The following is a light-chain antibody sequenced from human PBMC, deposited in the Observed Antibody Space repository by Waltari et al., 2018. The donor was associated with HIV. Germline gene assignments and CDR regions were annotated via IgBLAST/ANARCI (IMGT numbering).Light chain of an antibody. V-gene: IGLV2-8*01. CDR1: STDVGGYNY. CDR2: EVS. Sequence: QSALTQPPSASGSPGQSVTISCTGTSTDVGGYNYVSSYQQHPGKAPNLMIYEVSKRPSGVPDRFSGSKSGNTASLTVSGLQAEDEADYYCSSYAGSNNYVVFGGGTKLTVL. J-gene: IGLJ2*01. CDR3: SSYAGSNNYVV.